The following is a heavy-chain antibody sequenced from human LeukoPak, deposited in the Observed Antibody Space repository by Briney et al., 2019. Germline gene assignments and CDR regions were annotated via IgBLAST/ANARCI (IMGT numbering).Heavy chain of an antibody. J-gene: IGHJ6*02. CDR1: GGSFSGYY. V-gene: IGHV4-34*01. CDR2: INHSGST. Sequence: PSETLSLTCAVYGGSFSGYYWSWIRQPQPPGKGLEWIGEINHSGSTKYNPSLKRRVTISVDASKNQFSLKLRSVTAADTAVYYCARDYRSTIGGEYGMDVWGQGTTVTVSS. CDR3: ARDYRSTIGGEYGMDV. D-gene: IGHD3-16*01.